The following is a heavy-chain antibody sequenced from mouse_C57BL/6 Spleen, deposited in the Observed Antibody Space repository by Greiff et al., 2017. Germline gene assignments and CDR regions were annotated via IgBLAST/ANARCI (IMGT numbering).Heavy chain of an antibody. CDR3: ARSTLENAMDY. Sequence: VQLQQPGAELVRPGSSVKLSCKASGYTFTSYWMDWVKQRPGQGLEWIGNIYPSDSETNYNQKFKDKATLTVDKSSSTAYMQLSSLTSEDAAVYDSARSTLENAMDYWGQGTSVTVSS. V-gene: IGHV1-61*01. CDR2: IYPSDSET. D-gene: IGHD3-3*01. CDR1: GYTFTSYW. J-gene: IGHJ4*01.